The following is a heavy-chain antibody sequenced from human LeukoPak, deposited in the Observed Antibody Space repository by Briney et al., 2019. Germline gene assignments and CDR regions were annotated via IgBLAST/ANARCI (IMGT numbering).Heavy chain of an antibody. CDR2: ISAYNGNT. CDR3: ARIGAAAFYYYYYYMDV. J-gene: IGHJ6*03. Sequence: ASVKVSCKASGYTFTSYGISWVRQAPGQGLEWMEWISAYNGNTNYAQKLQGRVTMTTDTSTSTAYMELRSLRSDDTAVYYCARIGAAAFYYYYYYMDVWGKGTTVTVSS. CDR1: GYTFTSYG. D-gene: IGHD6-13*01. V-gene: IGHV1-18*01.